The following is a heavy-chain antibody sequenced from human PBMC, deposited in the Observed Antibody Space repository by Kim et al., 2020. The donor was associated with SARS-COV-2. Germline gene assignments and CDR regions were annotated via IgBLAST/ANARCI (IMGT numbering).Heavy chain of an antibody. CDR2: IKQDGSEK. CDR3: ARMAGIYSSSIGDSAEYFQH. D-gene: IGHD6-6*01. CDR1: GFTFSSYW. J-gene: IGHJ1*01. V-gene: IGHV3-7*01. Sequence: GGSLRLSCAASGFTFSSYWMSWVRQAPGKGLEWVANIKQDGSEKYYVDSVKGRFTISRDNAKNSLYLQMNSLRAEDTAVYYCARMAGIYSSSIGDSAEYFQHWGQGTLVTVSS.